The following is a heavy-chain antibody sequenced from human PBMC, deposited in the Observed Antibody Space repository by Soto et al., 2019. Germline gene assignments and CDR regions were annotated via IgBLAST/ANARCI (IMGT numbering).Heavy chain of an antibody. CDR2: ISYDGSNK. J-gene: IGHJ6*02. CDR3: AKDEGGSSSWYSRGPLYYHHYGLAV. V-gene: IGHV3-30*18. CDR1: GFTFSSYG. Sequence: GGSLRLSCAASGFTFSSYGMHWVRQAPGKGLEWVAVISYDGSNKYYADSVKGRFTISRDNSKNTLYLQMNGLRAEDAAVYYCAKDEGGSSSWYSRGPLYYHHYGLAVWAQGTTVPVSS. D-gene: IGHD6-13*01.